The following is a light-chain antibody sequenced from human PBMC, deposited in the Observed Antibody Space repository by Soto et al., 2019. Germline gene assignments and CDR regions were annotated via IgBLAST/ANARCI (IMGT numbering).Light chain of an antibody. Sequence: DIQMTQSPSSLSASVGDTVTITCRPSRSISNYLNWYQHKPGEAPKLLIHVTSTLHSGVPSRFSGRRSGTDFTLTISSLQREDFATYYCQQGFSTPLTFGGGTKVEF. CDR1: RSISNY. V-gene: IGKV1-39*01. CDR2: VTS. CDR3: QQGFSTPLT. J-gene: IGKJ4*01.